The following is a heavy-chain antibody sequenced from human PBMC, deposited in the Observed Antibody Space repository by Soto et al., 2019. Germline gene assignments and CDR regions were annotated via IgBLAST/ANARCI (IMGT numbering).Heavy chain of an antibody. CDR1: GYTFNTYA. D-gene: IGHD2-21*01. CDR2: ISGYNGST. J-gene: IGHJ4*01. V-gene: IGHV1-18*01. Sequence: ASVKVSCKASGYTFNTYAITWVRQAPGQGLEWMGWISGYNGSTNYAQTLQGRGTMTTDTSTSTAYLELRSLRSDDTAVYYCARTVEYDSIPYYYADFWGQGTLVTSPQ. CDR3: ARTVEYDSIPYYYADF.